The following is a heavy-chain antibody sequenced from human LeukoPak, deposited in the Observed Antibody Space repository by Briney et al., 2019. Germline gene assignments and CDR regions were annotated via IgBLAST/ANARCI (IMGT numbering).Heavy chain of an antibody. V-gene: IGHV3-23*01. Sequence: GGSLRLSCAASGFTFSASAIHWVRQASGKGLEWVSAISGSGGSTYYADSVKGRFTISRDNSKNTLYLQMNSLRAEDTAVYYCARGWLLLPSIFDYWGQGTLVTVSS. CDR3: ARGWLLLPSIFDY. CDR1: GFTFSASA. D-gene: IGHD3-22*01. J-gene: IGHJ4*02. CDR2: ISGSGGST.